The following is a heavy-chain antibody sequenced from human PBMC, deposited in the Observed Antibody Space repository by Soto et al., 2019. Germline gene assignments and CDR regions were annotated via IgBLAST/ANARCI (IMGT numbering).Heavy chain of an antibody. Sequence: SETLSLTCAVYGGSFSGYYWSWIRQPPGKGLEWIGEINHSGSTNYNPSLKSRITISVDTSKNQFSPKLSPVTAADTAVYYCARRYGSSFDYWGQGTLVTVSS. CDR1: GGSFSGYY. CDR3: ARRYGSSFDY. J-gene: IGHJ4*02. D-gene: IGHD4-17*01. CDR2: INHSGST. V-gene: IGHV4-34*01.